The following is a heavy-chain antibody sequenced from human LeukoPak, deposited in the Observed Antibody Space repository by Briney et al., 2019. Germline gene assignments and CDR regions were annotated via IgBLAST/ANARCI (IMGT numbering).Heavy chain of an antibody. CDR2: IRSKANSYAT. D-gene: IGHD2-21*02. V-gene: IGHV3-73*01. CDR1: GFTFSGSA. J-gene: IGHJ3*02. CDR3: ARYIVVVTAHDAFDI. Sequence: GGSLRLSCAASGFTFSGSAMHWVRQASGKGLEWVGRIRSKANSYATAYAASVKGRFTISRDGSKNTAYLQMNSLKTEDTAVYYCARYIVVVTAHDAFDIWGQGTMVTVSS.